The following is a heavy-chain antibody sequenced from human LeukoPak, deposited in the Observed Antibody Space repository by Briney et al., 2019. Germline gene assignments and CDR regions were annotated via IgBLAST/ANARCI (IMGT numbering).Heavy chain of an antibody. J-gene: IGHJ4*02. CDR1: GFTFSDYY. CDR2: ISSSSSYT. V-gene: IGHV3-11*06. Sequence: GGSLRLSCAASGFTFSDYYMSWIRQAPGKGLEWVSYISSSSSYTNYADSVKGRFTIPRDNAKNSLYLQMNSLRAEDTAVYYCARGRGYSYGYYFDYWGQGTLVAVSS. CDR3: ARGRGYSYGYYFDY. D-gene: IGHD5-18*01.